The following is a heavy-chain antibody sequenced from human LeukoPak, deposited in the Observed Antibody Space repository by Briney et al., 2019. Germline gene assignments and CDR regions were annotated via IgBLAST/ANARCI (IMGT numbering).Heavy chain of an antibody. CDR2: ISYSGST. J-gene: IGHJ4*02. CDR3: ASARTSSRSWFTFDY. V-gene: IGHV4-39*01. CDR1: GGSISSSSGYY. D-gene: IGHD6-13*01. Sequence: TSETLSLTCTVSGGSISSSSGYYWGWIRQPPGKGLEWIGSISYSGSTYYNPSLKSRVTISVDTSKNQLSLKLSSVTAADTAVYYCASARTSSRSWFTFDYWGQGILVTVSS.